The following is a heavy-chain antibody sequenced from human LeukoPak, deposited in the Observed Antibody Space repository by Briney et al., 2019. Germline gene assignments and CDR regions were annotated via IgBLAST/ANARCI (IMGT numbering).Heavy chain of an antibody. J-gene: IGHJ4*02. D-gene: IGHD3-22*01. CDR2: ISSGSSTM. CDR3: ARDRPYYYDSSGYYYFDY. V-gene: IGHV3-48*01. Sequence: GGSLRLSCAASGFTFSAYSMNWVRQAPGKGLEWVSYISSGSSTMYYADSVKGRFTISRDNAKNSLYLQMNSLKAEETAVYYCARDRPYYYDSSGYYYFDYWGQGTLVTVSS. CDR1: GFTFSAYS.